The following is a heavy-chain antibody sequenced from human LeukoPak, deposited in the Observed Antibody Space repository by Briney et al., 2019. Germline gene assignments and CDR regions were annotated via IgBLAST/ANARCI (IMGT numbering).Heavy chain of an antibody. V-gene: IGHV3-9*01. CDR1: GFTFDGYA. CDR3: AKDMGSGTLAYYYYGMDV. CDR2: ISWNSGSI. D-gene: IGHD3-10*01. Sequence: GGSLRLSCAASGFTFDGYAMHWVRQAPGKGLEWVSGISWNSGSIGYADSVKGRFTISRDNAKNSLYLQMNSLRAEDTALYYCAKDMGSGTLAYYYYGMDVWGQGTTVTVSS. J-gene: IGHJ6*02.